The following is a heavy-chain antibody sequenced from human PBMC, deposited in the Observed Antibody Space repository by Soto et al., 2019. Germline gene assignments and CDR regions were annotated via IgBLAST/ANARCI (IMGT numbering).Heavy chain of an antibody. D-gene: IGHD2-2*01. J-gene: IGHJ6*02. CDR1: GFTFSSYA. Sequence: EVQLLESGGGLVQPGGSLRLSCAASGFTFSSYAMSWVRQAPGKGLEWVSAISGSGGSTYYADSVKGRFTISRDNSKNTLYLQMNSLRAEDTAVYYCAKDPALVPAARGKYYYGVDVWGQGTTVTVSS. CDR3: AKDPALVPAARGKYYYGVDV. CDR2: ISGSGGST. V-gene: IGHV3-23*01.